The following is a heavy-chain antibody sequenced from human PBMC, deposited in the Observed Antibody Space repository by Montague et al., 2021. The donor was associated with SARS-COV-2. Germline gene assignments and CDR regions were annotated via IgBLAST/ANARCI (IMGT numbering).Heavy chain of an antibody. D-gene: IGHD3-10*01. CDR3: ARRGWFGELL. CDR2: IYYSWCT. Sequence: SETLSLTCSVSACTISSSSYYLGRIRKPPGKGMEWLGYIYYSWCTYYKSSLKSRGTISVDTSKNQFSLKLSSVTAADTAVYYCARRGWFGELLWGQGTLVTVS. V-gene: IGHV4-39*01. J-gene: IGHJ4*02. CDR1: ACTISSSSYY.